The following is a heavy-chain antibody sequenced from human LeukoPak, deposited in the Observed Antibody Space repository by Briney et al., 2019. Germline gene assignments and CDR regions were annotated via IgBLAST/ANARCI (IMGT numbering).Heavy chain of an antibody. CDR2: ISSYNGDT. Sequence: ASVKVSCKASGYTFTSYGITWVRQAPGQGLEWMGWISSYNGDTYYAQKLQGRVTMTTDTSTSTAYMELRSLRSDDTAVYYCATEKGDSSGYSPGNYFDYWGQGTLSPSPQ. CDR1: GYTFTSYG. J-gene: IGHJ4*02. CDR3: ATEKGDSSGYSPGNYFDY. V-gene: IGHV1-18*01. D-gene: IGHD3-22*01.